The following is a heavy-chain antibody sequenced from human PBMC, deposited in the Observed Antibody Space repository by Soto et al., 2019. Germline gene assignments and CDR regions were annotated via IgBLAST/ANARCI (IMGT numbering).Heavy chain of an antibody. CDR3: ARRYQQLYSLQDYNGMDV. V-gene: IGHV4-4*02. CDR2: IYHSGST. Sequence: QVQLQESGPGLVKPSGTLSLTCAVSGGSVSSSNWWSWVRQPPGKGLEWIGEIYHSGSTNYNPSLKSRVTISIDKSNNQFSLKLSSVTAADTAIYYCARRYQQLYSLQDYNGMDVWGQGTTVTVSS. CDR1: GGSVSSSNW. D-gene: IGHD2-2*02. J-gene: IGHJ6*02.